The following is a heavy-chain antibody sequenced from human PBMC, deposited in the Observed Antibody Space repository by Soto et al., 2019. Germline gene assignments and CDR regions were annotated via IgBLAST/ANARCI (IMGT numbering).Heavy chain of an antibody. CDR1: GYTLTDLS. Sequence: ASVKVYCKVSGYTLTDLSMHCVQRTPLRWLEWMGGFDPEDGETIYAQKFQGRVTMTEDTSTDTAYMELSSLRSEDTAVYYCATSPYYYDSSGRDAFDIWGQGTMVTVSS. CDR2: FDPEDGET. V-gene: IGHV1-24*01. CDR3: ATSPYYYDSSGRDAFDI. D-gene: IGHD3-22*01. J-gene: IGHJ3*02.